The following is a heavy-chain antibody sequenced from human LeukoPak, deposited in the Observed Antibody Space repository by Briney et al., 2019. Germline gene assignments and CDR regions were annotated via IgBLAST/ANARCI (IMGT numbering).Heavy chain of an antibody. CDR1: GFTFSSYG. V-gene: IGHV3-23*01. CDR3: ASYNGNGWFDP. CDR2: IGAGGNT. D-gene: IGHD1-14*01. Sequence: GGSLRLSCAASGFTFSSYGMSWVRQAPGKGLEWVSSIGAGGNTFYADSVKGRFTISRDNSKNTLYLQMNSLRAEDTAVYYCASYNGNGWFDPWGQGTLVTVSS. J-gene: IGHJ5*02.